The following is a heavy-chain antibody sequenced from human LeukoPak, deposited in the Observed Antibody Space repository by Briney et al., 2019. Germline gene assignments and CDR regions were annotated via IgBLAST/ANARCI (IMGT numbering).Heavy chain of an antibody. D-gene: IGHD6-6*01. J-gene: IGHJ4*02. CDR2: IYYSGIT. CDR1: GGSISSYY. Sequence: SETPSLTCTVAGGSISSYYWSWIRQPPGKGLEWIGYIYYSGITNYNPSLKSRVTISVDTSKNQFSLKLSSVTAAYTAVYYCARLVPGDYWGQGTLVTASS. CDR3: ARLVPGDY. V-gene: IGHV4-59*08.